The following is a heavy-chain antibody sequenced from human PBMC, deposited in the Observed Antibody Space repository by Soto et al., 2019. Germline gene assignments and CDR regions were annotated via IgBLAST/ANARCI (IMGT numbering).Heavy chain of an antibody. V-gene: IGHV4-30-2*01. D-gene: IGHD2-2*02. CDR3: ARESVVLVRAAVRVWDDYQYYGMDV. CDR1: GAPITWGDYS. CDR2: IFHGGST. Sequence: TLSLTCAISGAPITWGDYSWNWIRQPPGKGLEWIGYIFHGGSTYYNPSLRSRVTISVDRSRTQFSLKMSSVTAADTAVYYCARESVVLVRAAVRVWDDYQYYGMDVWGQGTTVTVSS. J-gene: IGHJ6*02.